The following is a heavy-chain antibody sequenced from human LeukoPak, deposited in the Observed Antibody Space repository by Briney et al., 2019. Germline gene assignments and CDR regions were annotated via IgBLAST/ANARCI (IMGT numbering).Heavy chain of an antibody. V-gene: IGHV4-39*07. CDR3: ARGYYYYMDV. Sequence: SETLSLTCTVSGGSISSSSYYWGWIRQPPGKGLEWIGSIYYSGSTYYNPSLKSRVTISVDTSKNQFSLKLSSVTAADTAVYYCARGYYYYMDVWGKGTTVTVSS. J-gene: IGHJ6*03. CDR2: IYYSGST. CDR1: GGSISSSSYY.